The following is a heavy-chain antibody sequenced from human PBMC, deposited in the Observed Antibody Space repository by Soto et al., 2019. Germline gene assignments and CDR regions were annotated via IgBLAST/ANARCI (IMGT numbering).Heavy chain of an antibody. J-gene: IGHJ4*02. V-gene: IGHV1-18*01. CDR3: AREAAVMAAAGPDY. CDR2: ISAYNGDT. CDR1: GYTFTSYD. D-gene: IGHD6-13*01. Sequence: ASVKVSCKASGYTFTSYDISWVRQAPGQGLEWMGWISAYNGDTETNYAQKFQGRVTMTTDTSTSAAYMELRNLRSDDTAVYYCAREAAVMAAAGPDYWGQGTLVTVSS.